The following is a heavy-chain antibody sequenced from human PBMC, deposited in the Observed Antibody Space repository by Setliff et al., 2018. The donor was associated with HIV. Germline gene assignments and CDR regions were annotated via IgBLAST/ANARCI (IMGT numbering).Heavy chain of an antibody. CDR3: AKDTLPASARGSSMDV. J-gene: IGHJ6*03. CDR2: ISWNSGGI. CDR1: RFTFDDYA. V-gene: IGHV3-9*01. Sequence: GGSLRLSCAASRFTFDDYAMHWVRQAPGKGLEWVSGISWNSGGILYADSVKGRFTISRDTAKNSLYLQINSLRVEDTALYYCAKDTLPASARGSSMDVWGKGTTVTVSS.